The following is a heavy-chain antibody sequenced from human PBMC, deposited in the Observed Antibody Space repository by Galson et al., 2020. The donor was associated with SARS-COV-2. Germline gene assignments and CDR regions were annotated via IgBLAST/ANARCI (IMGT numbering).Heavy chain of an antibody. J-gene: IGHJ2*01. Sequence: GEPLKIPCKGPGYSFDSYWIVWVRQMPGKGLEWMRIIYPGDSDTKYSPSFQGQVTISADTSISTAYLQWSSLKASDTAMYYCARRAGTYSGWYFDLWGRGTLVTVSS. CDR1: GYSFDSYW. CDR2: IYPGDSDT. CDR3: ARRAGTYSGWYFDL. D-gene: IGHD1-26*01. V-gene: IGHV5-51*01.